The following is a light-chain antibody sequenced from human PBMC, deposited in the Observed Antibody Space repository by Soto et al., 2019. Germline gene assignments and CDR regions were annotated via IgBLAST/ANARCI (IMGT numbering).Light chain of an antibody. CDR2: DAS. Sequence: DIQITQSPSALSASVGDRVTITCQASQDISNYLNWYQQKPGKAPKHLIYDASNLETGVPSRFSGSGSGTDFTFTISSLQPEDSATYYCQQYDNFRSTFGGGTQVDIK. CDR1: QDISNY. V-gene: IGKV1-33*01. J-gene: IGKJ4*01. CDR3: QQYDNFRST.